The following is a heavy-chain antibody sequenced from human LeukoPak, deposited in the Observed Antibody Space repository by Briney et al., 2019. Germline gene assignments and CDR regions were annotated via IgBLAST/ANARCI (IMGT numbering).Heavy chain of an antibody. D-gene: IGHD6-13*01. Sequence: GGSLRLSCAASGFTFSSYAMSWVRQAPGKGLEWVSAISGSGGSTYYADSVKGRFTISRDNSKNTLYLQMNSLRAEDTAVYYCAKDSAAAGSPKYYFDYWGQGTLVTVSS. V-gene: IGHV3-23*01. J-gene: IGHJ4*02. CDR3: AKDSAAAGSPKYYFDY. CDR2: ISGSGGST. CDR1: GFTFSSYA.